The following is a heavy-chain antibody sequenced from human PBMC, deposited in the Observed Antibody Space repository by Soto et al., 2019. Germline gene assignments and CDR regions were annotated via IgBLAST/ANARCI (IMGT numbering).Heavy chain of an antibody. Sequence: EVQLVESEGGLVQPGGSLRLSCAVSGFTFSSFWMHWVRQAPGEGLVWVSRINTDGSSTSYADSVKGRFTISRDNAKNTLYLQMNSLRVEDTPMYYCAKRGVDTFGLSYWGQGTLVTVSS. V-gene: IGHV3-74*01. J-gene: IGHJ4*02. CDR1: GFTFSSFW. D-gene: IGHD3-10*01. CDR3: AKRGVDTFGLSY. CDR2: INTDGSST.